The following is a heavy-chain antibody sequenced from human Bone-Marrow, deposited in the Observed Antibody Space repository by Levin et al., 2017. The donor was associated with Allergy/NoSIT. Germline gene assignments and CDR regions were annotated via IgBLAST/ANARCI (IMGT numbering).Heavy chain of an antibody. Sequence: ETLSLTCAASGFSFSSHAMSWVRQAPGKGLEWVSSISVSSGNTYYAGSVRGRFTISRGNSNNMLFLEMNRLRAEDTAIYYCAKNRDMVRGAIVDCWGQGTLVTVSS. CDR3: AKNRDMVRGAIVDC. CDR1: GFSFSSHA. J-gene: IGHJ4*02. CDR2: ISVSSGNT. V-gene: IGHV3-23*01. D-gene: IGHD3-10*01.